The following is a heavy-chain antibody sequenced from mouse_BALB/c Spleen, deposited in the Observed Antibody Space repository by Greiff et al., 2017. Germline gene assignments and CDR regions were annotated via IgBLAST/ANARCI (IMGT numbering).Heavy chain of an antibody. D-gene: IGHD4-1*01. CDR3: ARDSELTGFAY. CDR1: GFTFSSFG. J-gene: IGHJ3*01. V-gene: IGHV5-17*02. CDR2: ISSGSSTI. Sequence: EVQRVESGGGLVQPGGSRKLSCAASGFTFSSFGMHWVRQAPEKGLEWVAYISSGSSTIYYADTVKGRFTISRDNPKNTLFLQMTSLRSEDTAMYYCARDSELTGFAYWGQGTLVTVSA.